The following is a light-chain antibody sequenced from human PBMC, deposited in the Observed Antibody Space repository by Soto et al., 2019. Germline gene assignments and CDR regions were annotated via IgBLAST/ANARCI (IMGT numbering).Light chain of an antibody. CDR1: QSVSSSY. V-gene: IGKV3-20*01. CDR3: QQFGSSPPWT. J-gene: IGKJ1*01. CDR2: GAS. Sequence: VLTQSPGTLSLSPGDSATLSCRGSQSVSSSYLAWYQQYPGQAPRLLIFGASSRATGIPDRFSGSGSGTDFTLTISRMEPEDFAVYFCQQFGSSPPWTFGQGTKVDIK.